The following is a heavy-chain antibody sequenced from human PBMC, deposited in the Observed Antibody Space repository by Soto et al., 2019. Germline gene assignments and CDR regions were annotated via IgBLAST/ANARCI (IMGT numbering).Heavy chain of an antibody. Sequence: SDNLSLTCTVSCGSISSSGYYWVLFRQPPGKGLEWIGTIYYSGSTYYNPSLKSRVTISVDTSKNQFSLKLNSVTAADTAVYYCARIVPSEGYYAFDIWGQGTMVT. D-gene: IGHD3-22*01. J-gene: IGHJ3*02. CDR2: IYYSGST. V-gene: IGHV4-39*01. CDR3: ARIVPSEGYYAFDI. CDR1: CGSISSSGYY.